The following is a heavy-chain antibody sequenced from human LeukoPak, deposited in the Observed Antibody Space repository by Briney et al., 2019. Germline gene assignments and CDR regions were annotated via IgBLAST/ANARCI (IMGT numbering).Heavy chain of an antibody. D-gene: IGHD2-21*01. V-gene: IGHV3-11*04. Sequence: GGSVRLSCAASGLTFSDYYESWLRQAPGKGLEWGSYISSSGSTIYYADSVKGRFTHYRDNAKNSLYLQMNSLRAEDTAVYYCARHMGSYYDYWAEGTLVTVSS. CDR1: GLTFSDYY. CDR2: ISSSGSTI. CDR3: ARHMGSYYDY. J-gene: IGHJ4*02.